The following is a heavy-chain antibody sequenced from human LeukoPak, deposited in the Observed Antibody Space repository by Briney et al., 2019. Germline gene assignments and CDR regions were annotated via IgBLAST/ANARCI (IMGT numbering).Heavy chain of an antibody. CDR2: ISSSSNTI. CDR1: GFTFSGYS. V-gene: IGHV3-48*04. J-gene: IGHJ3*02. CDR3: ARHNSGSYSSSWYDAFDI. Sequence: GGSLRLSCAASGFTFSGYSMNWVRQAPGKGPEWVSYISSSSNTIYYADSVKGRFTISRDNAKNSLYLQMNSLRAEDTAVYYCARHNSGSYSSSWYDAFDIWGQGTMVTVSS. D-gene: IGHD6-13*01.